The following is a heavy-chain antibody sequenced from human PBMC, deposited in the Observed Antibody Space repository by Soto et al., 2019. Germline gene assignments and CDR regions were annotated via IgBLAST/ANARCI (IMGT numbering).Heavy chain of an antibody. Sequence: EVQLVDSGRDLVQPGGSLRLSCAAAGFSVSSSHMNWVRQAPGKGLEWISVIYSGGATYYAVSVNGRFTMSRDKSKNTVYLQMNSLRAEDTAVYYCARVGPYESGSYMFRYNWFDPWGQGTLVTVSS. V-gene: IGHV3-53*01. CDR3: ARVGPYESGSYMFRYNWFDP. D-gene: IGHD3-10*01. J-gene: IGHJ5*02. CDR2: IYSGGAT. CDR1: GFSVSSSH.